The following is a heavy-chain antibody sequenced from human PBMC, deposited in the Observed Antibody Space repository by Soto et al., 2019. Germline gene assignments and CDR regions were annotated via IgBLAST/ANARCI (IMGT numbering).Heavy chain of an antibody. CDR2: VSASART. Sequence: QVQLQESGPGLVKPSETLSLTCTVSGDSISSVYWSWIRQPAGKGLESMGRVSASARTNYNPTLRCRVTMSLHTSKTEFSLRLASASAADAAVYFWATGMGRYLDLWGRGTLVVVSS. D-gene: IGHD2-8*01. J-gene: IGHJ2*01. CDR3: ATGMGRYLDL. CDR1: GDSISSVY. V-gene: IGHV4-4*07.